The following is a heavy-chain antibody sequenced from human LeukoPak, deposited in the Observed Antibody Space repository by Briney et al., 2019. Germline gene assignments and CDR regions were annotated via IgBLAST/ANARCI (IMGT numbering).Heavy chain of an antibody. CDR2: IKSDGITI. V-gene: IGHV3-74*01. J-gene: IGHJ4*02. CDR3: LRDLNWSLDQ. CDR1: GFTFSNYM. Sequence: GGSLRLSCAASGFTFSNYMMHWVRQAPGKGLVWVSRIKSDGITITYADSVKGRFTISRDNAKNTLYLQMNSLRAEDTAVYYCLRDLNWSLDQWGQGALVTVSS. D-gene: IGHD1-20*01.